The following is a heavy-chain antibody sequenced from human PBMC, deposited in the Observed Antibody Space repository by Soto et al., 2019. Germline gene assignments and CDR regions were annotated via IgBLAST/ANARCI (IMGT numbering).Heavy chain of an antibody. CDR1: GYTFTSYG. CDR3: VER. D-gene: IGHD4-17*01. J-gene: IGHJ4*02. V-gene: IGHV1-18*04. CDR2: ISAYSGHT. Sequence: GASVKVSCKASGYTFTSYGISWVRQAPGQGLEWMGWISAYSGHTYYSQRFQGRVIMTMDTSTSTAYMELRSLTSDDTAVYYTVERWGQGTLVTVSS.